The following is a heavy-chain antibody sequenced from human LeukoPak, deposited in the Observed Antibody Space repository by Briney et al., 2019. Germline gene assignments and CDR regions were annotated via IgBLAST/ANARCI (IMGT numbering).Heavy chain of an antibody. J-gene: IGHJ4*02. CDR3: ARASSVTTPFEY. CDR1: GFTFSSQA. CDR2: ISYDGSNK. V-gene: IGHV3-30-3*01. D-gene: IGHD4-11*01. Sequence: GGSLRLSCAASGFTFSSQAMHWVRQAPGKGLEWVAIISYDGSNKYYADSVKGRFTISRDNSKNTLYLQINSLRAEDTAVYYCARASSVTTPFEYWGQGILVTVSS.